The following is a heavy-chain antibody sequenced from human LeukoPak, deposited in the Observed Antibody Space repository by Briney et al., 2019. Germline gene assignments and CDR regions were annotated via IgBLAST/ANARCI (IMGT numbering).Heavy chain of an antibody. Sequence: PGGSLRLPCAASGFTVSSNYMSWVRQAPGKGLEWFSVIYSGGSTYYADSVKGRFTISRDNAKNSLYLQMNSLTVEDTAVYFCARDHSGWDYFDYWGQGTVVSVSS. CDR3: ARDHSGWDYFDY. J-gene: IGHJ4*02. D-gene: IGHD1-26*01. V-gene: IGHV3-53*05. CDR2: IYSGGST. CDR1: GFTVSSNY.